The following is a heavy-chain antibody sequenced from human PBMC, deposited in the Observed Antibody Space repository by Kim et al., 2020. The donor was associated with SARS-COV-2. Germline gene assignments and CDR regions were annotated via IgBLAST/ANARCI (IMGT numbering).Heavy chain of an antibody. D-gene: IGHD2-15*01. J-gene: IGHJ4*02. CDR3: ANRYRGYCSGGSCPDY. Sequence: GGSLRLSCAASGFTFSSYAMSWVRQAPGKGLEWVSAISGSGGSTYYADSVKGRFTISRDNSKNTLYLQMNSLRAEDTAVYYCANRYRGYCSGGSCPDYWGQGTLVTVSS. CDR2: ISGSGGST. V-gene: IGHV3-23*01. CDR1: GFTFSSYA.